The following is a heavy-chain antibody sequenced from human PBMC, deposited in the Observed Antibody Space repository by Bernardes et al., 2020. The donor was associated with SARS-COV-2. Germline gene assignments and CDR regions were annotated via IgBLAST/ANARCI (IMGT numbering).Heavy chain of an antibody. V-gene: IGHV3-30*18. CDR1: RFSFHTSL. CDR2: ISYAGSKK. J-gene: IGHJ6*02. Sequence: ASPLQPSCAASRFSFHTSLMRSLHQAPFPGPQRAAGISYAGSKKAYADPVSLRFTISRDPFKNTLYLEMNSLRVEDTALYYCAKEKGILMLYANPGRCMDLWGQGTTVIVSS. CDR3: AKEKGILMLYANPGRCMDL. D-gene: IGHD2-8*01.